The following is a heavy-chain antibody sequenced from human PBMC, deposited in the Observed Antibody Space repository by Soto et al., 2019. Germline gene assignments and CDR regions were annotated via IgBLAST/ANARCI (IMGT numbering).Heavy chain of an antibody. J-gene: IGHJ4*02. CDR3: AIGIAEGYDF. V-gene: IGHV1-8*01. Sequence: QVQLVQPGAEVKEPGASVKVSCKTSGYTFTSLDINWVRQTNGQGLEWMGWMNPNSGITGYAERFQGRVTMPRDTSMSTAYMELSSLTSDDTAVYYCAIGIAEGYDFWGQGPLVTVSS. D-gene: IGHD2-15*01. CDR1: GYTFTSLD. CDR2: MNPNSGIT.